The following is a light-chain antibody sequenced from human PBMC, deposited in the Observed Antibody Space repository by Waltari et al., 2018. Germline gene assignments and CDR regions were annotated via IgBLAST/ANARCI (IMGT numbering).Light chain of an antibody. CDR1: VLYSSNNKIY. Sequence: VLYSSNNKIYLTGFQQKPGRPPKWLISWASTRESWVPDRFSGGGSGTDFTLTFSSLQAEDVAVYYCRKYLSPPLHFGPGTQVEIK. V-gene: IGKV4-1*01. CDR3: RKYLSPPLH. CDR2: WAS. J-gene: IGKJ3*01.